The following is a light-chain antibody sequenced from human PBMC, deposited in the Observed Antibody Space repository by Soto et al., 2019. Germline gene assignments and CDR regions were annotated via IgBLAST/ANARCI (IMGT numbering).Light chain of an antibody. Sequence: QSALTQPASVSGSPGQSITISCTGTSSDVGSYNYVSWYQQHPGKAPKLMIYEVSNRPSGVSNRFSGSKSSNTASLTISGLQSEDEANYYRSSYTSISTRVFGGGTQLTVL. V-gene: IGLV2-14*01. CDR1: SSDVGSYNY. J-gene: IGLJ3*02. CDR2: EVS. CDR3: SSYTSISTRV.